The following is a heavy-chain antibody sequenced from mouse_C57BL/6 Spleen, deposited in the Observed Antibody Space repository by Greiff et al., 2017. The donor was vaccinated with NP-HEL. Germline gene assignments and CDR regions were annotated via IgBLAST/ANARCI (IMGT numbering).Heavy chain of an antibody. CDR3: AREGYDYAMDY. CDR1: GYAFSSSW. CDR2: IYPGDGDT. V-gene: IGHV1-82*01. D-gene: IGHD3-1*01. J-gene: IGHJ4*01. Sequence: VQLQQSGPELVKPGASVKISCKASGYAFSSSWMNWVKQRPGKGLEWIGRIYPGDGDTNYNGKFKGKATLTADISSSTAYMQLSSLTSEDSAVYFCAREGYDYAMDYWGQGTSVTVSS.